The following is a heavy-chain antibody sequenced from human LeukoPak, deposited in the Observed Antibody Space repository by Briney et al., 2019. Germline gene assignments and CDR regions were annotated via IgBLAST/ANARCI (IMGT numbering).Heavy chain of an antibody. CDR2: TYHRSKWYS. J-gene: IGHJ3*02. Sequence: SQTLSRTCAISGDSVSANSAAWHWIRQSPSRGLEWLGRTYHRSKWYSDYAVSVESRIIINSDTSKNQFSLQLNSVNPEDTAVYYCARARARAFDIWGQGTTVTVSS. CDR3: ARARARAFDI. CDR1: GDSVSANSAA. V-gene: IGHV6-1*01.